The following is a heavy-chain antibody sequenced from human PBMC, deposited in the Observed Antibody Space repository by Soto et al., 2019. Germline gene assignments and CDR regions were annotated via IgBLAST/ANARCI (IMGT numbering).Heavy chain of an antibody. CDR2: IYPGDSDT. Sequence: PGESLKISCKGSGYSFTSYWIGWVRQMPGKGLQWMGIIYPGDSDTRYSPSFQGQVTISADRSISTAYLQWSSLKASDTALYYCARPLVGDYVGYYFDYWGQGSLVTV. CDR1: GYSFTSYW. CDR3: ARPLVGDYVGYYFDY. V-gene: IGHV5-51*01. D-gene: IGHD4-17*01. J-gene: IGHJ4*02.